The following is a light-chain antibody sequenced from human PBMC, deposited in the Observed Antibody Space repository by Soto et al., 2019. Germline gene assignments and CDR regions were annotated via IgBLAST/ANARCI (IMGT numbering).Light chain of an antibody. CDR3: QQSFITPRS. Sequence: IPMIQSPSSLSASVGDRVTIYCRASQNIRSYVNWYQHKAGRAPKLLIHDATTLQSGVPSRFSGSGSGTDFTLTITSLQPEDFAIYYCQQSFITPRSFGQGTKV. V-gene: IGKV1-39*01. J-gene: IGKJ1*01. CDR2: DAT. CDR1: QNIRSY.